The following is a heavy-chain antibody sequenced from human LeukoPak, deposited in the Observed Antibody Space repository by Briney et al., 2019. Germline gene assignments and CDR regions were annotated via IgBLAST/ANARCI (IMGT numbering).Heavy chain of an antibody. Sequence: SETLSLTCTVSGYSISSGYYWGWIRQPPGKGLEWIGSIYHSGSTYYNPSLKSRVTISVDTSKNQFSLKLSSVTAADTAVYYCARDPIVVVVAATKGFDYWGQGTLVTVSS. CDR2: IYHSGST. V-gene: IGHV4-38-2*02. CDR3: ARDPIVVVVAATKGFDY. CDR1: GYSISSGYY. J-gene: IGHJ4*02. D-gene: IGHD2-15*01.